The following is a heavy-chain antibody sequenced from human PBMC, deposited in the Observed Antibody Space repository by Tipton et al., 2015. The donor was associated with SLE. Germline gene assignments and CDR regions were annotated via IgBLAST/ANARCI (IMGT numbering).Heavy chain of an antibody. J-gene: IGHJ4*02. CDR1: GFTFDDYV. Sequence: SLRLSCEASGFTFDDYVMSWVRQVPGKGLEWVSGINRNGDNTDYADSVNGRITISRDNAKNSLYLQMNTLRAEDTALYYCARWVIATDFDYWGQGTLVTVSS. CDR2: INRNGDNT. D-gene: IGHD2-21*01. V-gene: IGHV3-20*04. CDR3: ARWVIATDFDY.